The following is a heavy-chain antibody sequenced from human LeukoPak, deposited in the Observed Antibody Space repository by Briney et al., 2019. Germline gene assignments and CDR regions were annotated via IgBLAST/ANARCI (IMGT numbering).Heavy chain of an antibody. CDR1: GASFSGYY. D-gene: IGHD3-9*01. Sequence: PSETLSLTCAVFGASFSGYYWSWIRQPPGKGLEWIGEINHGGSTNYNPSLKSRVTISVDTSKNQFSLKLTSVTAAGTAVYYCARKKLRYFEWSLSGYFDLWGQGTLVPVSP. CDR3: ARKKLRYFEWSLSGYFDL. CDR2: INHGGST. V-gene: IGHV4-34*01. J-gene: IGHJ4*02.